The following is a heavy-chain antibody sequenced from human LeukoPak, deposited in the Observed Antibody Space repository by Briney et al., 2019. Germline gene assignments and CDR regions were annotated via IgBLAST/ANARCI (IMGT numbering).Heavy chain of an antibody. D-gene: IGHD7-27*01. V-gene: IGHV1-3*01. J-gene: IGHJ3*02. CDR2: INAGNGNT. CDR3: ARAPKPLLGTNAFDI. CDR1: GYTFTSYA. Sequence: ASVKVSCKASGYTFTSYAMHWVRQAPGQRLEWMGWINAGNGNTKYSQKFQGRVTITRDTSASTAYMELSSLRSEDTAVYYCARAPKPLLGTNAFDIWGQGTMVTVSS.